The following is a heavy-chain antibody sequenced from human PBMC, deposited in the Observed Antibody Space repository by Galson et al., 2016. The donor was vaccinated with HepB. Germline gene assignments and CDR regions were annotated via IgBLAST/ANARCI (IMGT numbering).Heavy chain of an antibody. V-gene: IGHV6-1*01. J-gene: IGHJ4*02. CDR3: DLSLPSCRGGSCYGH. D-gene: IGHD2-15*01. Sequence: CAISGDSVSSTSNAWNWLRQSPSRGLEWLGRTYYRSTWLYDYAPSLTSRISINPDTSKNQFSLHLKSVTPEDTAVYYCDLSLPSCRGGSCYGHWGQGTLVTVSS. CDR2: TYYRSTWLY. CDR1: GDSVSSTSNA.